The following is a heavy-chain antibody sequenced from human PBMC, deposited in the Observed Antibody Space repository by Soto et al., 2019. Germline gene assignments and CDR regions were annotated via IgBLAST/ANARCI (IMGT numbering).Heavy chain of an antibody. V-gene: IGHV4-34*01. D-gene: IGHD3-10*01. CDR2: INHSGST. CDR1: GGSFSGYY. Sequence: PSETLSLTCAVYGGSFSGYYWSWIRQPPGKGLEWIGEINHSGSTNYNPSLKSRVTISVDTSKNQFSLKLSPVTAADTAVYYCARGQKRWFGELSPLDYWGQGTLVTVSS. CDR3: ARGQKRWFGELSPLDY. J-gene: IGHJ4*02.